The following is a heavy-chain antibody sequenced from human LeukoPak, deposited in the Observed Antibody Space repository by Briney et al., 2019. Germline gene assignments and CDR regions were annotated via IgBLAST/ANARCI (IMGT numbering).Heavy chain of an antibody. CDR3: AKGSRSSGWYYFDY. CDR2: ISWNSGSI. CDR1: GFTFDDYA. J-gene: IGHJ4*02. D-gene: IGHD6-19*01. Sequence: GGSLRLSCAASGFTFDDYAMPWVRHAPGKGLEWVSGISWNSGSIGYADSVKGRFTISRDNAKNSLYLQMNSLRAEDTALYYCAKGSRSSGWYYFDYWGQGTLVTVSS. V-gene: IGHV3-9*01.